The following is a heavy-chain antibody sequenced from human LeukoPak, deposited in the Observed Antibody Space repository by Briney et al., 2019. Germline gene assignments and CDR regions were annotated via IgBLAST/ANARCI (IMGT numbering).Heavy chain of an antibody. Sequence: GGSLRLSRVASGFTLSTYAMSWVRPAPGRGLEWVSAIRGSGGSTYYADSVRGGFTTSTHNSKTTLYLQRNSLRAEDTAVYYCAKNGPPIVVVITTEYWGQGTLVTVSS. CDR3: AKNGPPIVVVITTEY. CDR1: GFTLSTYA. CDR2: IRGSGGST. J-gene: IGHJ4*02. V-gene: IGHV3-23*01. D-gene: IGHD3-22*01.